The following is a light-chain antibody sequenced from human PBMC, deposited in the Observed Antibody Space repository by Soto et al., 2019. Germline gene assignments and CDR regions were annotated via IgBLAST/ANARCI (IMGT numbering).Light chain of an antibody. V-gene: IGLV1-44*01. Sequence: QSVLTQPPSASGTPGQRVTISCSGSSSNIGSNTVKWYQHLPGTAPKLLIYTNSQRPSGVPDRFSGSKSGTSASLAISGLQSEDEADYYCAAWDDSLNGLVLGTGTKVTVL. J-gene: IGLJ1*01. CDR3: AAWDDSLNGLV. CDR2: TNS. CDR1: SSNIGSNT.